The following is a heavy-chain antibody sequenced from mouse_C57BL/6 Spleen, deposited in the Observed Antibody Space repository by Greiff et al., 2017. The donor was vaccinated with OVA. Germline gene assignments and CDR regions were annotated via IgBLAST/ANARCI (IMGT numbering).Heavy chain of an antibody. J-gene: IGHJ1*03. CDR2: INPYNGDT. D-gene: IGHD1-1*01. Sequence: LVESGAELVKPGASVKMSCKASGYTFTTYSIEWVKQNPGKSLEWIGNINPYNGDTKYNEKFKGKATLTVEKSSSTVYLELSRLTSDDSAVYCGAIYYGSSYGYFDVWGTGTTVTVSS. CDR3: AIYYGSSYGYFDV. V-gene: IGHV1-47*01. CDR1: GYTFTTYS.